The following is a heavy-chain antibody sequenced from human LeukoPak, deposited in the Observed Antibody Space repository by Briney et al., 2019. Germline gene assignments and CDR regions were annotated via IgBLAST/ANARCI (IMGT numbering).Heavy chain of an antibody. J-gene: IGHJ5*02. CDR3: ARDAGLGWFDP. CDR2: IYYSGST. V-gene: IGHV4-59*01. Sequence: PSETLSLTCTVSGGSISSYYWSWIRQPPGKGLEWIGYIYYSGSTNYNPSLKSRVTISVDTSKNRFSLKLSSVTAADTAVYYCARDAGLGWFDPWGQGTLVTVSS. CDR1: GGSISSYY. D-gene: IGHD6-13*01.